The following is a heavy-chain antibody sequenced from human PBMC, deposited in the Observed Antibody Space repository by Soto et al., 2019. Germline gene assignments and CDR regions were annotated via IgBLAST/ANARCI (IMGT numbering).Heavy chain of an antibody. D-gene: IGHD2-2*01. V-gene: IGHV3-7*01. Sequence: GGSLRLSCAASGFTFRSYGMSWVRQAPGKGLEWVANIKQDGSEKYYVDSVKGRFTISRDNAKNSLYLKMNSLRAEDTAEYYCARGVVPAANPNDSYYYYMDVWGKGTTVTVSS. CDR3: ARGVVPAANPNDSYYYYMDV. CDR1: GFTFRSYG. CDR2: IKQDGSEK. J-gene: IGHJ6*03.